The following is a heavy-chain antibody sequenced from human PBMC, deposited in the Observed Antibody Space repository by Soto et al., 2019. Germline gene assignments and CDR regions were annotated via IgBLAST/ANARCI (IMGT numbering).Heavy chain of an antibody. CDR1: GYTFTSYD. J-gene: IGHJ4*02. Sequence: QVQLVQSGAEVKKPGASVKVSCKASGYTFTSYDINWVRQATGQGLEWMGWMNPNSGNTGYAQKFQGRVTMTRNTSIITAYMELSRLGSEEMAVYYCAREVQLWPTPRDYWGQGNLVTVSS. CDR2: MNPNSGNT. V-gene: IGHV1-8*01. D-gene: IGHD5-18*01. CDR3: AREVQLWPTPRDY.